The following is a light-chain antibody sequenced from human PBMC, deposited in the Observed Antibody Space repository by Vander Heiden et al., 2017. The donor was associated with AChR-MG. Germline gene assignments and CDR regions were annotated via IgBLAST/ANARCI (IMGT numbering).Light chain of an antibody. J-gene: IGKJ2*01. CDR1: QSVSNY. CDR2: DAS. Sequence: EIVLTQSPATLSLSPGEAATLSCGASQSVSNYLAWYQQKPGLAPRLLIYDASSRATGIPDRFSGSGSGTDFSLTISRLEPEDFAVYFCQQYGSSPYTFGLGTKLEIK. CDR3: QQYGSSPYT. V-gene: IGKV3D-20*01.